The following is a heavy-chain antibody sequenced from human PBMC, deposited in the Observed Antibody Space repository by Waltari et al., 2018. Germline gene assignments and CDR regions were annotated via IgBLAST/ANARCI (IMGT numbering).Heavy chain of an antibody. CDR1: GFIFAHYW. J-gene: IGHJ4*02. V-gene: IGHV3-74*01. D-gene: IGHD2-15*01. Sequence: EVRLVESGGDSVQPGGSLRLSCAASGFIFAHYWMHWVRQAPGKGLEWLSRINFDGSRITYADSVKGRFTISRDTPKSTLYLQINSLRVEDTAVYYCAVRAKEGYCEGGSCHARLDSWGQGTLVSVSS. CDR3: AVRAKEGYCEGGSCHARLDS. CDR2: INFDGSRI.